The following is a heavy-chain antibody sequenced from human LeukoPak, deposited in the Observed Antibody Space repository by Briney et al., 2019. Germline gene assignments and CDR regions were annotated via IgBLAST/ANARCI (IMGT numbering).Heavy chain of an antibody. J-gene: IGHJ4*02. Sequence: SETLSLTCAVYGGSFSGYYWSWIRQPPGKGLEWIGEINHSGSTNYNPSLKSRVTMSIDTSKNQFSLKLSSVTAADTAIYYCARDAKYYFGSRTYFFFEYWGQGTLLTVSS. V-gene: IGHV4-34*01. CDR3: ARDAKYYFGSRTYFFFEY. CDR1: GGSFSGYY. CDR2: INHSGST. D-gene: IGHD3-10*01.